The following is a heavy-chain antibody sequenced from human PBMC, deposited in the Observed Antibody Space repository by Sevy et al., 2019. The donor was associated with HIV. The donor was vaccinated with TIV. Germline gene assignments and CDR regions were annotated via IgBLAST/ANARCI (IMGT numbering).Heavy chain of an antibody. V-gene: IGHV3-23*01. CDR1: GFIFSSYG. CDR3: AKGDWSGAGSYKWVDP. J-gene: IGHJ5*02. Sequence: GGSLRLSCEASGFIFSSYGMTWVRQAPEKGLEWVSSISDSGGTTYYADSVKGRFTISRDNSKNTLYLQVNSLRAEDTATYYCAKGDWSGAGSYKWVDPWGQGTLVTVSS. D-gene: IGHD3-3*01. CDR2: ISDSGGTT.